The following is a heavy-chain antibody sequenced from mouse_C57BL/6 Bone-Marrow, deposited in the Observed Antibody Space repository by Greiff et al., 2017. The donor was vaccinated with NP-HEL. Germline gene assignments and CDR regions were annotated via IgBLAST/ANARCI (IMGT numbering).Heavy chain of an antibody. CDR2: IHSNSGST. CDR1: GYTFTSYW. J-gene: IGHJ3*01. Sequence: QVQLQQPGAELVKPGASVKLSCKASGYTFTSYWMHWVKQRPGQGLEWIGMIHSNSGSTNYNEKFKSKATLTVDKSSSTAYMQLSSLTSEDSAVYYCAREEYGNSFAYWGQGTLVTVSA. D-gene: IGHD2-10*02. V-gene: IGHV1-64*01. CDR3: AREEYGNSFAY.